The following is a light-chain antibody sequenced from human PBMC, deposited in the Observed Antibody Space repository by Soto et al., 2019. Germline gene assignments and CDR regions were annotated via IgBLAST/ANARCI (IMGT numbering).Light chain of an antibody. CDR2: DAS. CDR3: QRYNNWPRGT. J-gene: IGKJ3*01. Sequence: EIVMTQSPATLSVSPGERATLSCRASQSVSSNLAWYQQKPGQAPRLLIYDASTRATGIPARFSGSGSGTEFTLTISSLQSEDFAVYYCQRYNNWPRGTFGPGTKVDIK. CDR1: QSVSSN. V-gene: IGKV3-15*01.